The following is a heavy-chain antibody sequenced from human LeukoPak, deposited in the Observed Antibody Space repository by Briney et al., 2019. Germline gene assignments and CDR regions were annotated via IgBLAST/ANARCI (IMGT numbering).Heavy chain of an antibody. CDR2: ISMSSSYI. Sequence: GGSLRLSCAASGFTFSSYSMNWVRQPPGEGMEGLSSISMSSSYIYYADSVKGRSTISRDNTKNSLYLKMKSLRAEDTAVYYCARGDKVEYSSSSGDYYFDYWGQGPLVTVSS. V-gene: IGHV3-21*01. D-gene: IGHD6-6*01. CDR3: ARGDKVEYSSSSGDYYFDY. CDR1: GFTFSSYS. J-gene: IGHJ4*02.